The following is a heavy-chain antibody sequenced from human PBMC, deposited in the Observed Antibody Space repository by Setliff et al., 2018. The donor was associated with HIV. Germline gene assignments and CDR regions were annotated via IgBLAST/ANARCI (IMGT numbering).Heavy chain of an antibody. J-gene: IGHJ6*03. CDR1: GGSITSGSYY. D-gene: IGHD2-2*01. Sequence: SETLSLTCSVSGGSITSGSYYWGWIRQPAGKGLEWIGHIYTNGSTSYSLSLKSRVTISVDTSKKHFSLRLSSVTAADTAVYYCARCPSPPYCTSTTCYVDYYYMDVWGKGTTVTVS. CDR2: IYTNGST. CDR3: ARCPSPPYCTSTTCYVDYYYMDV. V-gene: IGHV4-61*09.